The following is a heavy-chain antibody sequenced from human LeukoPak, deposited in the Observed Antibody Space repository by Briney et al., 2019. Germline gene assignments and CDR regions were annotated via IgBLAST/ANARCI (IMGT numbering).Heavy chain of an antibody. D-gene: IGHD3-16*02. J-gene: IGHJ4*02. Sequence: SETLSLTCTVSGGSISSYYWSWIRQPPGKGLEWIGEINHSGSTNYNPSLKSRVTISVDTSKNQFSLKLSSVTAADTAVYYCARGLPTFGGVISDYWGQGTLVTVSS. CDR2: INHSGST. CDR1: GGSISSYY. CDR3: ARGLPTFGGVISDY. V-gene: IGHV4-34*01.